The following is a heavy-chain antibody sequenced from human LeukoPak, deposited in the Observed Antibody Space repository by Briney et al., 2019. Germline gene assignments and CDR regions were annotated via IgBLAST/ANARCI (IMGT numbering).Heavy chain of an antibody. Sequence: SETLSLTCTVSGGSISSSSYYWGWIRQPPGKGLEWIGSIYYSGSTYYNPSLKRRVTISVDTSKNQFSLKLSSVTAADTAVYYCARGWRLLYSYGMDVWGQGTTVTVSS. CDR1: GGSISSSSYY. CDR2: IYYSGST. D-gene: IGHD2/OR15-2a*01. J-gene: IGHJ6*02. CDR3: ARGWRLLYSYGMDV. V-gene: IGHV4-39*07.